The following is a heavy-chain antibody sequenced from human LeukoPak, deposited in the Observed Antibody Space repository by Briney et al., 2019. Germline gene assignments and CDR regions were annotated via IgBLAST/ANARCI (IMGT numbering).Heavy chain of an antibody. D-gene: IGHD4-23*01. J-gene: IGHJ4*02. Sequence: GGSLRLSCVASGLRFSRGGMHWVRQAPGKGLEWLAFIQYDESSRYYADSVKGRFTISRDNSKNTLYLQMVSLRVEDTAVYYCARGAHKRDDYGGFFDYWGQGTLVTVTS. CDR3: ARGAHKRDDYGGFFDY. CDR1: GLRFSRGG. V-gene: IGHV3-30*02. CDR2: IQYDESSR.